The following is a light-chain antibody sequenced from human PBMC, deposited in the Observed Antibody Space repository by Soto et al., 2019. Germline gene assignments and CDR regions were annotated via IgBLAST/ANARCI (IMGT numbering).Light chain of an antibody. J-gene: IGKJ1*01. CDR3: QHYNSYSEP. Sequence: DIQMTQSPSTLSGSVGDRVSITCLASQTISSWLAWYQQKPGKAPKLLIYKASTLKSGVPSRFSGSGSGTEFTLTLSSLQPDDFATYYCQHYNSYSEPFGQGNKVDI. V-gene: IGKV1-5*03. CDR2: KAS. CDR1: QTISSW.